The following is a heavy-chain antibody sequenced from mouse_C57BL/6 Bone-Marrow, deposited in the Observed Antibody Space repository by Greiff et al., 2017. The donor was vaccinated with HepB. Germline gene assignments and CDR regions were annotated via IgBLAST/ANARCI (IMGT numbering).Heavy chain of an antibody. J-gene: IGHJ3*01. V-gene: IGHV1-64*01. Sequence: QVQLQQPGAELVKPGASVKLSCKASGYTFTSSWMHWVKQRPGQGLEWIGMIHPNSGSTNYNEKFKSKATLTVDKSSSTAYMQLSSLTSEDSAVYYCARSFYPSTRAYWGQGTLVTVSA. CDR2: IHPNSGST. CDR3: ARSFYPSTRAY. D-gene: IGHD2-14*01. CDR1: GYTFTSSW.